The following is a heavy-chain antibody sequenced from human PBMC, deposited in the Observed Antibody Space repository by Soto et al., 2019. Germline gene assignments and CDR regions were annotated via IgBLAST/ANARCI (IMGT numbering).Heavy chain of an antibody. CDR1: GGSISSSNW. D-gene: IGHD3-22*01. V-gene: IGHV4-4*02. Sequence: PSETLSLTCAVSGGSISSSNWWSWVRQPPGKGLEWIGEIYHSGSTNYNPSLKSRVTISVDKSKNQFSLKLSSVTAADTAVYYRAREGGSYESSGYYSGDRVFQHWGQRYLVTVSA. CDR3: AREGGSYESSGYYSGDRVFQH. J-gene: IGHJ1*01. CDR2: IYHSGST.